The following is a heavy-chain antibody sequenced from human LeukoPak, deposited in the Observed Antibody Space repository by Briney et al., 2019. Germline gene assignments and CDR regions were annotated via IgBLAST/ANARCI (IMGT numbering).Heavy chain of an antibody. CDR1: GGTSSSYA. V-gene: IGHV1-69*13. D-gene: IGHD3-9*01. J-gene: IGHJ4*02. CDR2: VIPIFGTA. Sequence: ASVKVSCKASGGTSSSYAISWVRQAPGQGLEWMGGVIPIFGTANYAQKFQGRVTITADESTSTAYMELSSLRSEDTAVYYCATLSRYFDWSNDYWGQGTLVTVSS. CDR3: ATLSRYFDWSNDY.